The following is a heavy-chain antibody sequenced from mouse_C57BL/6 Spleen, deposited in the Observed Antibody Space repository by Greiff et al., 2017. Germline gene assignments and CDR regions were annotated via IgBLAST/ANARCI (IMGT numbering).Heavy chain of an antibody. V-gene: IGHV3-6*01. Sequence: EVKLQESGPGLVKPSPSLSLTCSVPGYSITSGYYWNWIRQFPGNKLEWMGYISYDGSNNCNPYLKNRISITRDTSKNQFFLKLNSVTTEDTATYNCAGSNYYAMDYWGQGTSVTVSS. J-gene: IGHJ4*01. CDR2: ISYDGSN. CDR3: AGSNYYAMDY. D-gene: IGHD1-1*01. CDR1: GYSITSGYY.